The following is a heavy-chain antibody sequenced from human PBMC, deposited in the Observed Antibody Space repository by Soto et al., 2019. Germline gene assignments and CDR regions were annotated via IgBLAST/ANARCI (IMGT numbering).Heavy chain of an antibody. CDR2: IYYSGST. J-gene: IGHJ6*03. CDR1: GGSISSSSYY. D-gene: IGHD3-3*01. Sequence: QLQLQESGPGLVKPSETLSLTCTVSGGSISSSSYYWGWIRQPPGKGLEWIGSIYYSGSTYYNPSLKSRVTISVDTSKNQFSLKLSSVTAADTAVYYCARRFDFWSGYQYYYYYYYMDVWGKWTTVTVSS. V-gene: IGHV4-39*01. CDR3: ARRFDFWSGYQYYYYYYYMDV.